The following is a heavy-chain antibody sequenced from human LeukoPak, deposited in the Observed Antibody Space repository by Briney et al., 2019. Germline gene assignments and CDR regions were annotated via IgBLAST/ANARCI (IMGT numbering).Heavy chain of an antibody. CDR2: NYYSGST. V-gene: IGHV4-39*01. CDR1: GGSISSSSYY. J-gene: IGHJ4*02. CDR3: ARLGYCSSTSCYNFDY. Sequence: SETLSLTCTVSGGSISSSSYYWGWIRQPPGKGLEWIGSNYYSGSTYYSPSLKSRLTISVDTSKNQFSLKLSSVTAADTAVYYCARLGYCSSTSCYNFDYWGQGALVTVSS. D-gene: IGHD2-2*01.